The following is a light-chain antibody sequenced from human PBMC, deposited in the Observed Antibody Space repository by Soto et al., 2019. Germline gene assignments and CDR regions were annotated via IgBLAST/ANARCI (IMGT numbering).Light chain of an antibody. CDR1: QSVSNN. J-gene: IGKJ1*01. Sequence: ILMTQSPATLSVSPGERATLSCRASQSVSNNLAWYQQKPGQAPRLLIYDASTRATGIPARFSGSGSGTEFTLTISGRQSEDFAVYYCQQYNNWPPWTFGQGTNVEIK. CDR2: DAS. V-gene: IGKV3-15*01. CDR3: QQYNNWPPWT.